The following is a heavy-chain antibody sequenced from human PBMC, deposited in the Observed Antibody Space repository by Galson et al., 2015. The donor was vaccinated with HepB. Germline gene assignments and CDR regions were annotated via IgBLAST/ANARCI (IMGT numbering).Heavy chain of an antibody. V-gene: IGHV3-30*03. CDR3: AMDGSGSSNRVDY. CDR1: GFSFSTYG. J-gene: IGHJ4*02. D-gene: IGHD3-10*01. Sequence: SLRLSCAASGFSFSTYGMHWVRQAPDKGLEWVAVISYDGSNKYYADSVKGRFTISRDNSKNTLYVQMNSLRAEDTAVYYCAMDGSGSSNRVDYWGQGTLVTVSS. CDR2: ISYDGSNK.